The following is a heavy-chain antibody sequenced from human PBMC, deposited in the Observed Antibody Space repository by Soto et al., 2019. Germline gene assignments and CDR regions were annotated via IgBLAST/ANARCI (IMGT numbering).Heavy chain of an antibody. J-gene: IGHJ6*02. D-gene: IGHD3-3*01. CDR3: AIRTTIFGVVMPAYGMDV. V-gene: IGHV4-34*01. CDR2: INHSGST. Sequence: SETLSLTCAVYGGSFSGYYWRWIRQLPGMGLGWSGEINHSGSTNYNPSLKRRVTISVDTSKNQFSLKLSAVTAADTAVYYCAIRTTIFGVVMPAYGMDVWGQGTTVTVSS. CDR1: GGSFSGYY.